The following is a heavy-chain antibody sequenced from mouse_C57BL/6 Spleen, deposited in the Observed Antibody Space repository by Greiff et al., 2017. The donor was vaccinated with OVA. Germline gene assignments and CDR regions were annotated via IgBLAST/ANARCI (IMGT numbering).Heavy chain of an antibody. J-gene: IGHJ3*01. Sequence: QVQLQQPGAELAKPGASVKVSCKASGYTFTSYWMHWVKQRPGQGLEWIGRIYPSDSDTNYNQKFKGKATLTVDKSSSTAYIQLSRLTSKTSAVYYCAIGGEWLAYWGQGTLVTVSA. CDR2: IYPSDSDT. CDR3: AIGGEWLAY. V-gene: IGHV1-74*01. CDR1: GYTFTSYW.